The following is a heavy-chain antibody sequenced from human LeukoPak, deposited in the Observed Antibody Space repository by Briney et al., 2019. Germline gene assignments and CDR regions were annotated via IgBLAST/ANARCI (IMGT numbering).Heavy chain of an antibody. CDR3: ARGAYSSSWYCDY. CDR2: ISSSSSYI. V-gene: IGHV3-21*01. J-gene: IGHJ4*02. CDR1: GFTLTTYA. D-gene: IGHD6-13*01. Sequence: GGSLRLSCAVSGFTLTTYAMSWVRQAPGKGLEWVSSISSSSSYIYYADSVKGRFTISRDDAKNSLSLQMNSLRAEDTAVYYCARGAYSSSWYCDYWGQGTLVTVSS.